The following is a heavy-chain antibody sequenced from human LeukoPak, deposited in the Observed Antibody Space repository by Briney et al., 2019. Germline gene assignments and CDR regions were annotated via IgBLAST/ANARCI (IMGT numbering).Heavy chain of an antibody. CDR2: IIPILGIA. J-gene: IGHJ5*02. Sequence: SVKVSCKASGGTCSSYTISWVRQAPGQGLEWMGRIIPILGIANYAQKFQGRVTVTADKSTSAAYMELSSLRSEDTAVYYCARGIGYCSSTSCRHWFDPWGQGTLVTVSS. V-gene: IGHV1-69*02. CDR3: ARGIGYCSSTSCRHWFDP. CDR1: GGTCSSYT. D-gene: IGHD2-2*01.